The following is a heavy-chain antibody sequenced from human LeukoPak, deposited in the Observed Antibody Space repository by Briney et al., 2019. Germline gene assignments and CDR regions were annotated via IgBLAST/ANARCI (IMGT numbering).Heavy chain of an antibody. Sequence: ASVKVSCKVSGYTLTGLSMHWVRQAPGKGLEWMGGFDPEDGETIYAQKFQGRVTMTEDTSTDTAYMELSSLRSEDTAVYYCATGGNVVVVAATRAHAFDIWGQGAMVTVSS. D-gene: IGHD2-15*01. CDR3: ATGGNVVVVAATRAHAFDI. J-gene: IGHJ3*02. CDR2: FDPEDGET. V-gene: IGHV1-24*01. CDR1: GYTLTGLS.